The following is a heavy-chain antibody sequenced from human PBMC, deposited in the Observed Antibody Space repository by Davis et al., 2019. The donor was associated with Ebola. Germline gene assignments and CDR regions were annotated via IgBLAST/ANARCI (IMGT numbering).Heavy chain of an antibody. J-gene: IGHJ4*02. Sequence: GESLKISCAASGFIFDIYGMSWVRQAPGKGLEWVSGINSNAGRIDYADSVKGRFTISRDNSKNTLYLQMNSLRAEDTAVYYCAKGDGLWRGAVDYWGQGTLVTVSS. CDR2: INSNAGRI. CDR3: AKGDGLWRGAVDY. CDR1: GFIFDIYG. D-gene: IGHD3-10*01. V-gene: IGHV3-20*04.